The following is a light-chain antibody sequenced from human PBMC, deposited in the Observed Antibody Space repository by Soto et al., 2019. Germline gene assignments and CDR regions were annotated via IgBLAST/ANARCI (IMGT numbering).Light chain of an antibody. J-gene: IGLJ3*02. CDR2: SNN. CDR3: AAWDDSLNARV. CDR1: SSNIGSNT. V-gene: IGLV1-44*01. Sequence: QSVLTQPPSASGTPGQRVTISCSGSSSNIGSNTVNWYQQLPGTAPKLLIYSNNQRPSGVPDRFSGSKSGTSASLAISGLQSEDEAEYYCAAWDDSLNARVFGGGTKVTVL.